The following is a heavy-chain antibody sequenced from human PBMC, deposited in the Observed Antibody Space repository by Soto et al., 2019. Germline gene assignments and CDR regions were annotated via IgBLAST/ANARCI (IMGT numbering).Heavy chain of an antibody. CDR1: GLSFSNYW. CDR2: INSDGSST. J-gene: IGHJ6*02. D-gene: IGHD3-3*02. Sequence: EVQLVESGGGLVQPGGSLRLSCAASGLSFSNYWMHWVRQAPGKGLVWVSRINSDGSSTHYADSVKGRFTVSRDNAKDTLYLQMNSLRAEDTAVYFCARGSFFLDVWGQGTTVTVSS. CDR3: ARGSFFLDV. V-gene: IGHV3-74*01.